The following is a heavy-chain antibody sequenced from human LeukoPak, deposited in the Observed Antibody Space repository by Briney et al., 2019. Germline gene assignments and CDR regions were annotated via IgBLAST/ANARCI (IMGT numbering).Heavy chain of an antibody. D-gene: IGHD6-19*01. V-gene: IGHV3-9*01. CDR2: ISWNSGSI. CDR3: AKGLRGLAVAGSPDY. Sequence: GGSLRLSCAASGFTFDDYAMHWVRQAPGKGLEWVSGISWNSGSIGYADSVKGRFTISRDNAKNSLYLQMNSLRAEDTALYYCAKGLRGLAVAGSPDYWGQGTLVTVSS. CDR1: GFTFDDYA. J-gene: IGHJ4*02.